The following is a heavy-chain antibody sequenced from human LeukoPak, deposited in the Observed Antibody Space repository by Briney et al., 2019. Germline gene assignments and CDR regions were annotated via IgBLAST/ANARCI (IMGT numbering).Heavy chain of an antibody. CDR3: ARAFGGSYDFDY. Sequence: ASVKVSCKASGYTFTSYDINWVRQAPGQGLEWMGWMNPNSGNTGYAQKFQGRVTMTRNTSISTAYMELSSLRSEDTAVYYCARAFGGSYDFDYWGQGTLVTVSS. CDR1: GYTFTSYD. V-gene: IGHV1-8*01. CDR2: MNPNSGNT. J-gene: IGHJ4*02. D-gene: IGHD1-26*01.